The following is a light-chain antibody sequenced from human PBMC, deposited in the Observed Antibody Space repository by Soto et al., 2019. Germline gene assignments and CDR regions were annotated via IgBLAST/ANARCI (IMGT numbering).Light chain of an antibody. CDR2: EVS. J-gene: IGLJ2*01. CDR3: SSYTSSSTSRVV. V-gene: IGLV2-14*01. Sequence: QSALTQPASVSGSPGQSITISCTGTSSDVGGYNYVSWYQQHPGKAPKLMIYEVSNRPSGVSNRFSGSKSGNTASLTISGLQAEDEADYYCSSYTSSSTSRVVFSGGTKLTVL. CDR1: SSDVGGYNY.